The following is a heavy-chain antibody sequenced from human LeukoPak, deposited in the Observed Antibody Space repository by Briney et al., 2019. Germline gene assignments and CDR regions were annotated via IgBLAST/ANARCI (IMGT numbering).Heavy chain of an antibody. V-gene: IGHV4-31*03. D-gene: IGHD3-22*01. CDR1: GGSISSGGYY. CDR3: AGGSDGYYGY. Sequence: SQTLSLTCTVSGGSISSGGYYWSWIRQHPGKGLEWIGYTYYSGSTYYNPSLKSRVTISVDTSKNQFSLKLSSVTAADTAVYYCAGGSDGYYGYWGQGTLVTVSS. CDR2: TYYSGST. J-gene: IGHJ4*02.